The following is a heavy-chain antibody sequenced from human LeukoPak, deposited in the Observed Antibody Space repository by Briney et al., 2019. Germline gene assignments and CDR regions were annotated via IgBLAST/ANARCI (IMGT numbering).Heavy chain of an antibody. Sequence: ASVKVSCKASGYTFTGYYMHWVRQAPGQGLEWMGWTNPNSGGTNYAQKFQGRVTMTRDTSISTAYMELSRLRSDDTAVYYCARESDIVRAFDIWGQGTMVTVSS. CDR1: GYTFTGYY. CDR2: TNPNSGGT. J-gene: IGHJ3*02. D-gene: IGHD2-8*01. CDR3: ARESDIVRAFDI. V-gene: IGHV1-2*02.